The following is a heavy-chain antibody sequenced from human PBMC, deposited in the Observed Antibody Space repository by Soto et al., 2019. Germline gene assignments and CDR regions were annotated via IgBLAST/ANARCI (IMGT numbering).Heavy chain of an antibody. CDR1: GGSISSYY. D-gene: IGHD6-19*01. Sequence: PSETLSLTCTVSGGSISSYYWSWIRQPPGKGLEWIGYIYYIGNTNYNPSLKSRVTISVDTSKNQFSLKLSSVTAADTAVYYCARVGGSGWYYYYGMDVWGQGTTVTVSS. CDR3: ARVGGSGWYYYYGMDV. CDR2: IYYIGNT. V-gene: IGHV4-59*13. J-gene: IGHJ6*02.